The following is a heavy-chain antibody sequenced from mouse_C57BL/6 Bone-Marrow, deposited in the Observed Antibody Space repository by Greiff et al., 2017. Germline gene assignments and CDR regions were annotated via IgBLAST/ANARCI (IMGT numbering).Heavy chain of an antibody. CDR1: GYTFTSYW. J-gene: IGHJ2*01. V-gene: IGHV1-7*01. Sequence: QVQLQQSGAELAKPGASVKLSCKASGYTFTSYWMHWVKQRPGQGLEWIGYINPSSGYTKYNQKFKGKSTLTVDKSSSTAYMQLSSLTSADSAVYYCARPSYYSKKGYYFDYWGQGTTLTVSS. D-gene: IGHD2-5*01. CDR2: INPSSGYT. CDR3: ARPSYYSKKGYYFDY.